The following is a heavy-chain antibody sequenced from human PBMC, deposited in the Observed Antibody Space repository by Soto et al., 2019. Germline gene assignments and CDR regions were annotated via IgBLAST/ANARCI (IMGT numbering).Heavy chain of an antibody. CDR1: GYALIELS. J-gene: IGHJ4*02. V-gene: IGHV1-24*01. D-gene: IGHD1-7*01. CDR3: ATRRPQPTWNYMMFDS. CDR2: SDPEDGER. Sequence: ASVTVSCKVSGYALIELSLQWLRQAPGKGPEWMGGSDPEDGERLYAQKFQGRVTMTEDTSTDTAYIELRSLRSEDTAVYYCATRRPQPTWNYMMFDSWGPGTLVTVS.